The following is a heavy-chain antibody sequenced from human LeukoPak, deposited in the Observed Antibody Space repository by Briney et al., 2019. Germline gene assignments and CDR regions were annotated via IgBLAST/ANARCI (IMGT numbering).Heavy chain of an antibody. CDR2: ISAYNGNT. D-gene: IGHD2-2*01. Sequence: ASVKVSCKASGYTFTSYGISWVRQAPGQGLEWMGWISAYNGNTNYAQKLQGRVTMTTDTSTSAAYMELRSLRSDDTAVYYCARDADIVVVPAAIQYYYYYGMDVWAKGPRSPSP. CDR3: ARDADIVVVPAAIQYYYYYGMDV. CDR1: GYTFTSYG. V-gene: IGHV1-18*01. J-gene: IGHJ6*02.